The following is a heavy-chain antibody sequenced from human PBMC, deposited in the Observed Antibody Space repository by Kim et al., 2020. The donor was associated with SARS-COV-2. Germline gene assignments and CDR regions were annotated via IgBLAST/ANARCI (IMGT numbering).Heavy chain of an antibody. CDR2: V. CDR3: VAGGPYFQY. Sequence: VESADSVKGRFTISRDNAKSSLYLQMNSLRDEDTALYYCVAGGPYFQYWGQGTLVSVSS. D-gene: IGHD3-10*01. V-gene: IGHV3-48*02. J-gene: IGHJ1*01.